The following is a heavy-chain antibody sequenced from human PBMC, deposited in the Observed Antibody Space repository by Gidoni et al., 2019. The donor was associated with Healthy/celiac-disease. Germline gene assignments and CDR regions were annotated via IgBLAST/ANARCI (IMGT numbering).Heavy chain of an antibody. Sequence: EVQLLESGGGLVQPGGSLRLSCAASGFTFSSHAMSWVRQAPGKGLEWVSAISGSGGSTYYADSVKSRFTISRDNSKNTLYLQMNSLRAEDTAVYYCAKHGQLGYYDFWSGFGAFDIWGQGTMVTVSS. J-gene: IGHJ3*02. D-gene: IGHD3-3*01. CDR1: GFTFSSHA. CDR3: AKHGQLGYYDFWSGFGAFDI. V-gene: IGHV3-23*01. CDR2: ISGSGGST.